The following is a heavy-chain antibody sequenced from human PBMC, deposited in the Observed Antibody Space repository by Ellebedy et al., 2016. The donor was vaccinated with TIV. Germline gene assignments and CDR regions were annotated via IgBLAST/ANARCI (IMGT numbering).Heavy chain of an antibody. D-gene: IGHD2-2*03. CDR3: ASLDIRYYFDY. CDR1: GFTFSSYA. V-gene: IGHV3-23*01. Sequence: GESLKISCAASGFTFSSYAMSWVRQAPGTGLEWVSAISGSGGSTYYADSVKGRFTISRDNSKNTLYLQMNSLRAEDTAVYYCASLDIRYYFDYWGQGTLVTVSS. J-gene: IGHJ4*02. CDR2: ISGSGGST.